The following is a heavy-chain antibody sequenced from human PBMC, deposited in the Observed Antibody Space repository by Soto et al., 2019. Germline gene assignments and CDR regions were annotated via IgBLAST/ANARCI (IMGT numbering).Heavy chain of an antibody. D-gene: IGHD6-13*01. CDR1: GFTFSSYG. CDR2: IWYDGSNK. CDR3: ARDTPKEQQLAYYYYYGMDV. V-gene: IGHV3-33*01. Sequence: QVQLVESGGGVVQPGRSLRLSCAASGFTFSSYGMHWVRQAPGKGLEWVAVIWYDGSNKYYADSVKGRFTISRDNSKNTLYLQMNSLRAEDTAVYYCARDTPKEQQLAYYYYYGMDVWGQGTTVTVSS. J-gene: IGHJ6*02.